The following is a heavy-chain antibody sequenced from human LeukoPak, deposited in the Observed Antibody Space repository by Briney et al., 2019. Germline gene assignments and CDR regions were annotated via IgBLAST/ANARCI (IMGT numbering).Heavy chain of an antibody. Sequence: SETLSLTCTVSGGSISSSSYYWGWIRQPPGKGLEWIGSIYYSGSTYYNPSLKSRVTISVDTSKNQFSLKLSSVTAADTAVYYCARPKYSRGWLVDYWGQGTLVTVSS. CDR3: ARPKYSRGWLVDY. CDR1: GGSISSSSYY. D-gene: IGHD6-19*01. CDR2: IYYSGST. J-gene: IGHJ4*02. V-gene: IGHV4-39*01.